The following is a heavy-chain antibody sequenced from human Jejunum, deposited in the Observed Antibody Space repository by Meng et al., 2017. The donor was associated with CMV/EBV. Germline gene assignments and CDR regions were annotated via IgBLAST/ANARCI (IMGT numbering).Heavy chain of an antibody. CDR3: GDPPAGY. CDR2: IFHSGAT. V-gene: IGHV4/OR15-8*02. J-gene: IGHJ4*02. CDR1: GGSLIGTNW. Sequence: TPSLTCVVSGGSLIGTNWWNWVRQPPGGGLEWIGEIFHSGATNYNPSLKSRVTISIDNSKNQFSLKLTSMTAADTAVYFCGDPPAGYWGQGILVTVSS.